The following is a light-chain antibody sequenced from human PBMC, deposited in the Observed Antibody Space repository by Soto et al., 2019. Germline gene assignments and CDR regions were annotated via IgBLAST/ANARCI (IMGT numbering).Light chain of an antibody. CDR3: QQHGQWPIT. CDR2: GIS. CDR1: QSINSN. V-gene: IGKV3D-15*01. J-gene: IGKJ5*01. Sequence: EIVMTQSPATLSVSPGETTRLSCRASQSINSNYLAWYQQKPGQAPRLLIYGISKRATDIPDRFSGSGSGTEFTLTISSLQPEDFATYYCQQHGQWPITFGQGTRLEIK.